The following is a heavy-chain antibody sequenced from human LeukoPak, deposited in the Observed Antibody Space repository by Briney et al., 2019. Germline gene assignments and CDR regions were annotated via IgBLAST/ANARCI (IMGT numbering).Heavy chain of an antibody. Sequence: GASVKVSCKASGYTFTSYYMHWVRQAPGQGLEWMGIINPSGGSTSYAQKFQGRVTMTRDTSTSTVYMELTSLRSEDTAVYYCARPRFPYYRLSGPDYYYMDVWGKGTTVTVSS. D-gene: IGHD3-10*01. CDR3: ARPRFPYYRLSGPDYYYMDV. J-gene: IGHJ6*03. CDR1: GYTFTSYY. CDR2: INPSGGST. V-gene: IGHV1-46*01.